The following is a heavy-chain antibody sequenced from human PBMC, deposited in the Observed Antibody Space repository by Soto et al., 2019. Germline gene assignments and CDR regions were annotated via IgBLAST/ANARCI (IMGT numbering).Heavy chain of an antibody. J-gene: IGHJ3*01. D-gene: IGHD3-22*01. CDR2: IFSGGST. CDR1: GFTFSSND. V-gene: IGHV3-53*01. CDR3: ATRPLLPGAP. Sequence: EVQLVESGGGLIQPGGSLRLSCAASGFTFSSNDMNWVRQAPGKGLEWVSLIFSGGSTSYADSVKGRFTISRDNSNNMLYLQMSSRRAEDTAVYYCATRPLLPGAPWGQGTVVTVSS.